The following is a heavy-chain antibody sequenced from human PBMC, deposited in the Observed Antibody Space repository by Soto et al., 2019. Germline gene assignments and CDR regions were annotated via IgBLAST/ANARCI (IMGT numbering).Heavy chain of an antibody. V-gene: IGHV1-3*04. D-gene: IGHD4-17*01. CDR2: INISNGNT. CDR1: GYTFKSYQ. Sequence: VKVSCKASGYTFKSYQIYWVRQAPGQRLECMGWINISNGNTEYSQNFQGRVTMTRDTSASTAYMELSSLRSEDTAVYYCARDTDLTLVTTLDYWGQGTPVTVSS. CDR3: ARDTDLTLVTTLDY. J-gene: IGHJ4*02.